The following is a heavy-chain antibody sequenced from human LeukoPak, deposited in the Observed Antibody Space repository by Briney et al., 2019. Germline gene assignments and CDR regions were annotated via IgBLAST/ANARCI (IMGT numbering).Heavy chain of an antibody. V-gene: IGHV3-30*04. D-gene: IGHD3-22*01. CDR2: ISYDGSNK. Sequence: GGSLRLSCAASGFTFSSYAMHWVRQAPGKGLEWVAVISYDGSNKYYADSVKGRFTISRDNSKNTLYLQMNSLRSDDTAVYYCARSNYYDSSQNDAFDIWGQGTMVTVSS. J-gene: IGHJ3*02. CDR1: GFTFSSYA. CDR3: ARSNYYDSSQNDAFDI.